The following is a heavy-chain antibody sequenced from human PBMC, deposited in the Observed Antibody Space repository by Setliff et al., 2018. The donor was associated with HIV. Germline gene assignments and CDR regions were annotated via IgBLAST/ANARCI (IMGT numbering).Heavy chain of an antibody. CDR2: IQTNSGGT. V-gene: IGHV1-2*02. Sequence: RASVKVSCKASGYSFTAYYIHFVRQAPGQGLEWMGWIQTNSGGTKSAQKFQGRVTMTRDTSISTAYMELNSLTSDDTAVYYCARGRHSGTYEAFDIWGPGTMVTVSS. CDR1: GYSFTAYY. CDR3: ARGRHSGTYEAFDI. J-gene: IGHJ3*02. D-gene: IGHD1-26*01.